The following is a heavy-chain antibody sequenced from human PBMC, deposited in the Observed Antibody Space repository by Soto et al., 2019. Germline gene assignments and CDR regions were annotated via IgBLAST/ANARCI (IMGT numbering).Heavy chain of an antibody. CDR1: GFSLSTSGVG. Sequence: SGPTLVNPTQTLTLTCTFSGFSLSTSGVGVGWIRQPPGKALEWLALIYWDDDKRYSPSLKSRLTITKDTSKNQVVLTMTNMDPVDTATYYCAHSPRTARGAFLPVKFGELFEEPLNGFDPWGQGTLVTVSS. CDR3: AHSPRTARGAFLPVKFGELFEEPLNGFDP. J-gene: IGHJ5*02. CDR2: IYWDDDK. V-gene: IGHV2-5*02. D-gene: IGHD3-10*01.